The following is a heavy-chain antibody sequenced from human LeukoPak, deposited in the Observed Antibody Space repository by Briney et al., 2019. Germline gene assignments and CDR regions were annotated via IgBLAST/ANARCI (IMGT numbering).Heavy chain of an antibody. CDR2: MNPNRGNT. Sequence: ASVKVSCKASGYTSTSYDINWVRQATGQGLEWMEWMNPNRGNTGYAQKFQGRVTMTRNTSISTAYMELSSLRSEDTAVYYCARAGRLLWFGELLSGGANWFDPWGQGTLVTVSS. CDR1: GYTSTSYD. D-gene: IGHD3-10*01. J-gene: IGHJ5*02. V-gene: IGHV1-8*01. CDR3: ARAGRLLWFGELLSGGANWFDP.